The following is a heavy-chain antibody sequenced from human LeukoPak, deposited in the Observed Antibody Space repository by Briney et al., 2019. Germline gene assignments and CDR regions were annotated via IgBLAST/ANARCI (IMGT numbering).Heavy chain of an antibody. CDR1: GGSISSYY. CDR3: AAIGSDVDTAMSTDY. V-gene: IGHV4-59*08. CDR2: IHYSGST. D-gene: IGHD5-18*01. J-gene: IGHJ4*02. Sequence: SQTLSLTCTVSGGSISSYYWSWIRQPPGKGLEWIGYIHYSGSTNYNPSLKSRVTISVDTSKNQFSLKLSSVTAADTAVYYCAAIGSDVDTAMSTDYWGQGTLVTVSS.